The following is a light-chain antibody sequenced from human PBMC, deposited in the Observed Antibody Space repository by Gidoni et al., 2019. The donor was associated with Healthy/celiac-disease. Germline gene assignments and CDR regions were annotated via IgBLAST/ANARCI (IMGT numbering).Light chain of an antibody. Sequence: QSVLTQPPSVSGAPGQRVTIPCTGSSSNIGAGYDVHWYQQLPGTAPKLLIYGNSNRPSGVPDRFSGSKSGTSASLAITRLQAEDEADYYCQSYDSSLSVVFGGGTKLTVL. J-gene: IGLJ2*01. CDR3: QSYDSSLSVV. CDR1: SSNIGAGYD. V-gene: IGLV1-40*01. CDR2: GNS.